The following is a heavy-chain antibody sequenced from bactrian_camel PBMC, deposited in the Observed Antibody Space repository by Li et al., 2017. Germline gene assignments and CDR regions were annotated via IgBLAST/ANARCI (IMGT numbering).Heavy chain of an antibody. CDR3: APSFRGSGSPD. Sequence: VESGGGLVQPGGSLRLSCAASGFTFSSYYMSWVRQAPGKGLEWVSTIYTVDGTSNSADSVKGRFTVSRDNTNNILYLQMNSLKSEDTALYYCAPSFRGSGSPDWGQGTQVTVS. CDR2: IYTVDGTS. CDR1: GFTFSSYY. J-gene: IGHJ4*01. V-gene: IGHV3-2*01. D-gene: IGHD2*01.